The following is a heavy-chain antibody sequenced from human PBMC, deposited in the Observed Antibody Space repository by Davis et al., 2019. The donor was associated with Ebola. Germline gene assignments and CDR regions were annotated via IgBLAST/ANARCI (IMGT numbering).Heavy chain of an antibody. CDR2: VIGSGGFT. CDR1: GFTFRSYA. V-gene: IGHV3-23*01. D-gene: IGHD2-8*01. Sequence: GESLKISCAASGFTFRSYAMSWVRQAPGKGLEWVSVVIGSGGFTNYAESVKGRFTVSRDNSKNTAFLQMNSLRAEDTAVYYCAKAPLSTGQVYFDYWGQGTLVTVFS. J-gene: IGHJ4*02. CDR3: AKAPLSTGQVYFDY.